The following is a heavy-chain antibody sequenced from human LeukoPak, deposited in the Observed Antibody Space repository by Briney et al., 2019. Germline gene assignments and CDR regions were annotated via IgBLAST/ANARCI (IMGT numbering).Heavy chain of an antibody. Sequence: GGSLRLSCAVSGFTVSTNHMTWVRQAPGKGLEWVSAINDVDTPYYADTVRDRFTISRDSANNTLYLQMKRLRAEDTAVYYCARDMVHSSGAFDSWGQGTLVTV. J-gene: IGHJ4*02. CDR3: ARDMVHSSGAFDS. D-gene: IGHD3-22*01. CDR2: INDVDTP. V-gene: IGHV3-53*01. CDR1: GFTVSTNH.